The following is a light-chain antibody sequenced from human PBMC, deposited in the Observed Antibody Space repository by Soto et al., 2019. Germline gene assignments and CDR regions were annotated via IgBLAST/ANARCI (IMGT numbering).Light chain of an antibody. Sequence: EIVWTQSPGTLSLSPGERVTLSCRASQIVSSRYLAWYQQRPGQATRLLIYGASTRATGIPDRFSGGASGTDLNLTISRLEPEDFAVYYCQHYGTSPPRYTFGQGTKLEIK. CDR2: GAS. CDR3: QHYGTSPPRYT. J-gene: IGKJ2*01. V-gene: IGKV3-20*01. CDR1: QIVSSRY.